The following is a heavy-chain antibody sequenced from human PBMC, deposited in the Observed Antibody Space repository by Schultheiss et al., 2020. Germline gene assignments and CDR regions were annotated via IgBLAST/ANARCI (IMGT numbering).Heavy chain of an antibody. D-gene: IGHD3-10*01. Sequence: GGSLRLSCAASGFTFSSYSMNWVRQAPGKGLEWVSAISGSGGSTYYADSEKGRFTISRDNSKNTLYLQMNSLRAEDTAVYYCAKVSGRSPEGNYFDYWGQGTLVTVSS. CDR3: AKVSGRSPEGNYFDY. V-gene: IGHV3-23*01. J-gene: IGHJ4*02. CDR1: GFTFSSYS. CDR2: ISGSGGST.